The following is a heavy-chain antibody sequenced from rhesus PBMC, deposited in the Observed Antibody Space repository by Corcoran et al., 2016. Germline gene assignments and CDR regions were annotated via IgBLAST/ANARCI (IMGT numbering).Heavy chain of an antibody. Sequence: QLQLQESGPGLVKPSETLSLTCAVSGGSISSNYWNWIRQPPGKGLEWIGTISGSGGSTDYNPSLNSRVTISTDTSKKQFSLKLSSVTAADTAVYYCAREYNWNYYFDYWGQGVLVTVSS. CDR3: AREYNWNYYFDY. CDR1: GGSISSNY. CDR2: ISGSGGST. D-gene: IGHD1-26*01. V-gene: IGHV4-173*01. J-gene: IGHJ4*01.